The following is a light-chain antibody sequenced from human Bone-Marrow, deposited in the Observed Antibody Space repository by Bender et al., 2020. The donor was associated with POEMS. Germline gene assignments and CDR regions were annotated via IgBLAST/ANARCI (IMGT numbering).Light chain of an antibody. V-gene: IGLV3-27*01. Sequence: SYELTQPPSVSVSPGQTARITCSADALSNQYTHWYQQRLGQAPVLIIYQDIERPSGIPERFSGSSSGTTVTLTISGAQVEDEADYYCYSAADKEELFGTGTKVTVL. CDR2: QDI. CDR1: ALSNQY. CDR3: YSAADKEEL. J-gene: IGLJ1*01.